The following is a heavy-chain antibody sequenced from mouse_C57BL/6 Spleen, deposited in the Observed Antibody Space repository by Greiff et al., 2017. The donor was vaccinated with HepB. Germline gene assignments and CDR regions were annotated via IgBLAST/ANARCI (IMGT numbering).Heavy chain of an antibody. CDR1: GYSITSGYY. D-gene: IGHD2-3*01. CDR3: AREEGIYDGYSAWAMDD. CDR2: ISYDGSN. V-gene: IGHV3-6*01. J-gene: IGHJ4*01. Sequence: ESGPGLVKPSQSLSPTCSVTGYSITSGYYWNWIRQFPGNKLEWMGYISYDGSNNYNPFLKNRISITRDTAKNQFLLKLNSVTTEDTATYYCAREEGIYDGYSAWAMDDCGQGTSVTVSS.